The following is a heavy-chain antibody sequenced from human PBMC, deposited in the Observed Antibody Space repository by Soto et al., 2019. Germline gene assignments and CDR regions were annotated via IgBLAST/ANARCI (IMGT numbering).Heavy chain of an antibody. V-gene: IGHV1-2*04. CDR2: INPNSGGT. CDR1: GYTFTGYY. Sequence: ASVKVYCKASGYTFTGYYMHWGRQAPGQGLEWMGWINPNSGGTNYAQKFQGWVTMTRDTSISTAYMELSRLRSDDTAVYYCARANQYYYDSSGYLDAFDIWGQGTMVTVSS. D-gene: IGHD3-22*01. J-gene: IGHJ3*02. CDR3: ARANQYYYDSSGYLDAFDI.